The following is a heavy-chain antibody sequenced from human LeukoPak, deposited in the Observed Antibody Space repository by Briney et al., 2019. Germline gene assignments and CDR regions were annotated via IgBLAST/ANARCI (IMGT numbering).Heavy chain of an antibody. CDR2: ISYDGSNK. D-gene: IGHD6-13*01. CDR1: GFTFSSYA. CDR3: ARDGTSGIAAAGKGSTLDY. Sequence: GGSLRLSCAASGFTFSSYAMHWVRQAPGKGLEWVAVISYDGSNKYYADSVKGRFTISRDNSKNTLYLQMNSLRAEDTAVYYCARDGTSGIAAAGKGSTLDYWGQGTLVTVSS. V-gene: IGHV3-30*04. J-gene: IGHJ4*02.